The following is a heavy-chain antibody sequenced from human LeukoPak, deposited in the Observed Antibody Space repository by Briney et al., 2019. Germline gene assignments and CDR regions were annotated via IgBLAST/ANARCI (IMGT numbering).Heavy chain of an antibody. J-gene: IGHJ4*02. Sequence: GGSLRLSRAASGFTFSSYGMHWVRQAPGKGLEWVAVIWYDGSNKYYADSVKGRFTISRDNSKNTLYLQMNSLRAEDTAVYYCARDQAVGGPIDYWGQGTLVTVSS. CDR2: IWYDGSNK. CDR1: GFTFSSYG. CDR3: ARDQAVGGPIDY. V-gene: IGHV3-33*01. D-gene: IGHD3-16*01.